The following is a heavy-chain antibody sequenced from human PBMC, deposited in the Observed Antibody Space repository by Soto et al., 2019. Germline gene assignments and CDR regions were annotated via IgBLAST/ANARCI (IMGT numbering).Heavy chain of an antibody. CDR2: IYHSGST. CDR3: ARAHGSGWGASEI. CDR1: VGSISSGGYS. Sequence: QLQLQESGSGLVKPSQTLSLTCAVSVGSISSGGYSWSWIRQPPGKGREWIGYIYHSGSTHYNPPRNSRVTIAVDRSKNQFPLKLSSVTAADTAVYYCARAHGSGWGASEIWGQGTMVTVSS. D-gene: IGHD3-10*01. V-gene: IGHV4-30-2*01. J-gene: IGHJ3*02.